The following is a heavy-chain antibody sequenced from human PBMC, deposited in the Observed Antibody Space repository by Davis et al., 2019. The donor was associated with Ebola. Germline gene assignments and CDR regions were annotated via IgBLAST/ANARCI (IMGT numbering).Heavy chain of an antibody. CDR2: ISDSSTTI. Sequence: GGSLRLSCAASGFTFSSYGMHWVRQAPGKGLEWVSYISDSSTTIYYADSVKGRFTISRDNAKKSLYLQMNSLRAEDTAVYYCTRGYGWTDYWGQGALVTVSS. V-gene: IGHV3-48*04. D-gene: IGHD5-18*01. J-gene: IGHJ4*02. CDR1: GFTFSSYG. CDR3: TRGYGWTDY.